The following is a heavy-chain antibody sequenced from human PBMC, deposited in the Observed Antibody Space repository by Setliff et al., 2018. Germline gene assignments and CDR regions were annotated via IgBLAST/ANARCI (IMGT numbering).Heavy chain of an antibody. Sequence: PSETLSLTCTVSGGSISSGSYYWNWIRQPAEKGLEWIGHIQTIGSTDYNPSLRSRVTISVDTSKNQFSLKLSSVTAADTAVYYCARDPLTTNRRRAFDIWGQGTMVTVSS. D-gene: IGHD4-17*01. CDR1: GGSISSGSYY. CDR3: ARDPLTTNRRRAFDI. CDR2: IQTIGST. J-gene: IGHJ3*02. V-gene: IGHV4-61*09.